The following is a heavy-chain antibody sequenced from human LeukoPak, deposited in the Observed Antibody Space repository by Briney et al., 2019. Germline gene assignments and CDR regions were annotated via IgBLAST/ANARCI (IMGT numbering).Heavy chain of an antibody. V-gene: IGHV1-46*01. Sequence: ASVKVSCKASGYTFTRYYMYWVRQAPGQGLEWMGIINPSGGTTNYAQKFQGRVTMTTDTSTSTAYMELRSLKSDDTAVYYCASLKNYYDSSGYLVTDAFDIWGQGTMVTVSS. CDR1: GYTFTRYY. CDR3: ASLKNYYDSSGYLVTDAFDI. CDR2: INPSGGTT. D-gene: IGHD3-22*01. J-gene: IGHJ3*02.